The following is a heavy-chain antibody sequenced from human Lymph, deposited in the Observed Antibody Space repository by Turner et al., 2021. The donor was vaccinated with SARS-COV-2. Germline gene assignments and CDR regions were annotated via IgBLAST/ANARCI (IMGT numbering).Heavy chain of an antibody. J-gene: IGHJ4*02. CDR3: ARGFDY. CDR1: GGPISSYY. Sequence: QVQLQESGPGLVKPSETLSLTCTVSGGPISSYYWSWIRQPPGQVLEWIGYIYYSGSTNYNPSLKSRVTISVDTSKNQFSLKLSSVTAADTAVYYCARGFDYWGQGTLVTVSS. CDR2: IYYSGST. V-gene: IGHV4-59*01.